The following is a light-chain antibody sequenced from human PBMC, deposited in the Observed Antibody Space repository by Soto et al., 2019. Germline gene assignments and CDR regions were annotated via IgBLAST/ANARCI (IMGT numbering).Light chain of an antibody. CDR1: SSDVGGYNY. J-gene: IGLJ1*01. Sequence: QSALTQPASVSGSPGQSITISCTGTSSDVGGYNYVSWYQHHPGKAPKLLIYDVNSRPSGVSDRSSGSKSGNTASLTISGLQAEDEADYYCSSYTSSSTEVFGTGTKLTVL. CDR3: SSYTSSSTEV. CDR2: DVN. V-gene: IGLV2-14*03.